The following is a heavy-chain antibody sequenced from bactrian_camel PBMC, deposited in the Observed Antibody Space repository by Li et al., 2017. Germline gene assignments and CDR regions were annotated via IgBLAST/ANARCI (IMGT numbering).Heavy chain of an antibody. CDR1: KFSSGSYC. D-gene: IGHD7*01. Sequence: VQLVESGGGSVQAGGSLRLSCAHWKFSSGSYCMGWFRQAPGKELEEIASIGSDGVTNYADPAKGRFTISQDSAQNTLWLQMNGLKPEDSAMYYCVAGPRMRSCGKLWLDMDRGTADFASWGQGTQVTVS. CDR3: VAGPRMRSCGKLWLDMDRGTADFAS. J-gene: IGHJ6*01. V-gene: IGHV3S55*01. CDR2: IGSDGVT.